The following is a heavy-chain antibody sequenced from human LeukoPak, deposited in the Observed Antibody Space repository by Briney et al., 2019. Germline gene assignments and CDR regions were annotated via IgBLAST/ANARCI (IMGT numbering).Heavy chain of an antibody. CDR3: AKGRTEGGTLALDY. CDR2: IRYDGNNK. V-gene: IGHV3-30*02. D-gene: IGHD6-19*01. Sequence: GGSLRLSCAASGFTFSSSDMHWVRQAPGKGLEWVAFIRYDGNNKYYADSVKGRLTITRDNSKNSLYLQMNSLRAEDTAVYYCAKGRTEGGTLALDYWGQGTLVTVSS. CDR1: GFTFSSSD. J-gene: IGHJ4*02.